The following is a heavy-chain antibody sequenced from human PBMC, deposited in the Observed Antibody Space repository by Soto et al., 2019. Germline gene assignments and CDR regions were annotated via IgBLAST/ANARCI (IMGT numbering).Heavy chain of an antibody. CDR1: GYTFTSYD. CDR3: ARERSAAGRGWFDP. CDR2: MNPNSGNT. D-gene: IGHD6-13*01. Sequence: QVQLVQSGAEVKKPGASVKVSCKASGYTFTSYDINWVRQATGQGLEWMGWMNPNSGNTGYAQKFQGRVTMTKNTSIGTAYMELSSLRSEDTAVYYCARERSAAGRGWFDPWGQGTLVTVSP. V-gene: IGHV1-8*01. J-gene: IGHJ5*02.